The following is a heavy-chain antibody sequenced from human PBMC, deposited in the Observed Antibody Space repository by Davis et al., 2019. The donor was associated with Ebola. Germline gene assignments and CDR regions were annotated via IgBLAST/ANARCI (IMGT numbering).Heavy chain of an antibody. CDR3: AREGGGWLQLRPYYFDY. D-gene: IGHD5-24*01. CDR1: GYTFINYA. V-gene: IGHV1-3*01. J-gene: IGHJ4*02. Sequence: AASVKVSCKASGYTFINYAIHWVRQAPGQRLEWMGWINAGDEKIIYSENFQGRLTITRDTSATTAYMELSSLRSEDTAVYYCAREGGGWLQLRPYYFDYWGQGTLVTVSS. CDR2: INAGDEKI.